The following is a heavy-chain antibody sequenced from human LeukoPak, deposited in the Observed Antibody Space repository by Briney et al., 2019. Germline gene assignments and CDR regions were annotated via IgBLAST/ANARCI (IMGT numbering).Heavy chain of an antibody. CDR2: ISSSSSTI. J-gene: IGHJ3*02. CDR3: ARGGVNYDILTGYWGDAVDI. D-gene: IGHD3-9*01. V-gene: IGHV3-48*02. Sequence: TGGSLRLSCAASGFTFSSYSMNWVRQAPGKGLEWVSYISSSSSTIYYADSVKGRFTISRDNAKNSLYLQMNSLRDEDTAVYYCARGGVNYDILTGYWGDAVDIWGQGTMVTVSS. CDR1: GFTFSSYS.